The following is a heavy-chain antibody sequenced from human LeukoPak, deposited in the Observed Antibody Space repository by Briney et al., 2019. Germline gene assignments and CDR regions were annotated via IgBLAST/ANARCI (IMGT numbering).Heavy chain of an antibody. V-gene: IGHV3-11*04. CDR1: VFTFSDYY. CDR3: ARSLMVRGVTFDY. CDR2: ISSSGSTI. J-gene: IGHJ4*02. D-gene: IGHD3-10*01. Sequence: GGSLRLSCAASVFTFSDYYMSWIRQAPGKGLECVSYISSSGSTIYYADSVKGRFTISRDNAKNSLYLQMNSLRAEDTAVYYCARSLMVRGVTFDYWGQGTLVTVSS.